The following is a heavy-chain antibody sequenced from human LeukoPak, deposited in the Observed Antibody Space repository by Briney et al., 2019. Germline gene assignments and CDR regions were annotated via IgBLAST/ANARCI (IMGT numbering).Heavy chain of an antibody. CDR3: ARTYGGYGQFDY. D-gene: IGHD5-12*01. CDR1: GYTFSGYY. V-gene: IGHV1-2*02. CDR2: INPNSGGT. J-gene: IGHJ4*02. Sequence: GASVKVSCKASGYTFSGYYMHWVRQAPGQGLEWMGWINPNSGGTNYAQKFQGRVTMTRDTSISTAYMELSRLRSDDTAVYYCARTYGGYGQFDYWGQGTLVTVSS.